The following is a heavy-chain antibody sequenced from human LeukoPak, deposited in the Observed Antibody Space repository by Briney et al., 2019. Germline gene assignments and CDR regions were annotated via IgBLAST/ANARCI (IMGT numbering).Heavy chain of an antibody. J-gene: IGHJ4*02. CDR2: IYYSGST. CDR1: GGSISSYY. CDR3: ARDKMGGGAEF. D-gene: IGHD2-21*01. V-gene: IGHV4-59*01. Sequence: SETLSLTCTVSGGSISSYYWSWIRQPPGKGLEWIGYIYYSGSTNYNPSLKSRVTISVDTSKNQFSLKLSSVTATDTAVYYCARDKMGGGAEFWGQGTLVTVSS.